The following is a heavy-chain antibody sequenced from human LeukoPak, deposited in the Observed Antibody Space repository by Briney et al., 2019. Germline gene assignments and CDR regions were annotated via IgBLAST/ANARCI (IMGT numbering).Heavy chain of an antibody. CDR1: GGSISSGGYY. CDR3: ASGMVRGVDY. J-gene: IGHJ4*02. V-gene: IGHV4-31*03. Sequence: SETLSITCTVSGGSISSGGYYWSWIRQHPGKGLEWIGYIYYSGSTYYNPSLKSRVTISVDTSKNQFSLKLSSVTAADTAVYYCASGMVRGVDYWGQGTLVTVSS. D-gene: IGHD3-10*01. CDR2: IYYSGST.